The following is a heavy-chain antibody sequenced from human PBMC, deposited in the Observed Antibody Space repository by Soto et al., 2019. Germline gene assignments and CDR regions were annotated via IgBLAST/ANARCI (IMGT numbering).Heavy chain of an antibody. D-gene: IGHD1-26*01. V-gene: IGHV4-34*02. Sequence: QVQLQQRGAGLLKPSETLSLTCAILGGSFSDYYWTWIRQPPGKGLEWIGKINHSGFTSYNPSLKSRLTLLVYTSTKEFSLNLSSVTAADTAAYHCVRGRAFMSRVAFDIWGQGTMVTVSS. CDR1: GGSFSDYY. CDR3: VRGRAFMSRVAFDI. CDR2: INHSGFT. J-gene: IGHJ3*02.